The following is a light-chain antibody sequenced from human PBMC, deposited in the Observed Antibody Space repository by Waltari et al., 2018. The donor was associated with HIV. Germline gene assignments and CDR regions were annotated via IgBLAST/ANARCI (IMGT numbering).Light chain of an antibody. V-gene: IGLV2-18*02. J-gene: IGLJ1*01. CDR1: SSDIGAHNR. Sequence: QSALTQPPSVSASPGQSVTISCTGTSSDIGAHNRVSWYLQPPGTAPKVIIYEVKNRPSGVPDRFSGSKSGSTASLTISGLQAEDEADYFCSSYKNNNTLVFGTGTKVTVL. CDR2: EVK. CDR3: SSYKNNNTLV.